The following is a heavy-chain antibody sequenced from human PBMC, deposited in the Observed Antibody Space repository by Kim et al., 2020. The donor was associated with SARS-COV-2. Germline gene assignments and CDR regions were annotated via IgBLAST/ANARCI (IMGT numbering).Heavy chain of an antibody. D-gene: IGHD2-2*01. Sequence: SETLSLTCTVSGGSISSNTYYWGWIRQPPGKGLEWIGSIYYSGNTYYNPSLKSRVTISVDTSKNQFSLKLSSVTAADTAVYYCARPYSISAKGAFDIWGQGTMVTVSS. V-gene: IGHV4-39*01. CDR3: ARPYSISAKGAFDI. J-gene: IGHJ3*02. CDR2: IYYSGNT. CDR1: GGSISSNTYY.